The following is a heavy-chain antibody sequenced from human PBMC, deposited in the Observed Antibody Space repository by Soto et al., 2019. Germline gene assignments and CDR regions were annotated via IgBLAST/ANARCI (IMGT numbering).Heavy chain of an antibody. V-gene: IGHV4-31*03. J-gene: IGHJ4*02. CDR1: GGSINSGGYY. Sequence: QVQLQESGPGLVKPSQTLSLTCTVSGGSINSGGYYWSWIRQHPGKGLEWVGYIYCNGRAYYNPSLKSRLTISVDTSKNQFSLKLSSVTAADTAMYFCARALLWFGKFNEFDYWGQGTLVTVSS. CDR3: ARALLWFGKFNEFDY. D-gene: IGHD3-10*01. CDR2: IYCNGRA.